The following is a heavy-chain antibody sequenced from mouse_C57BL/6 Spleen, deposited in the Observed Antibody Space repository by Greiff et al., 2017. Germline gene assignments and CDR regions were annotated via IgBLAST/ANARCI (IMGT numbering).Heavy chain of an antibody. CDR1: GFSFNTYA. J-gene: IGHJ3*01. Sequence: EVKLMESGGGLVQPKGSLKLSCAASGFSFNTYAMNWVRQAPGKGLEWVARIRSKSNNYATYYADSVKDRFTISRDDSESMLYLQMNNLKTEDTAMYYCVRHGTTVEGFAYWGQGTLVTVSA. D-gene: IGHD1-1*01. CDR2: IRSKSNNYAT. CDR3: VRHGTTVEGFAY. V-gene: IGHV10-1*01.